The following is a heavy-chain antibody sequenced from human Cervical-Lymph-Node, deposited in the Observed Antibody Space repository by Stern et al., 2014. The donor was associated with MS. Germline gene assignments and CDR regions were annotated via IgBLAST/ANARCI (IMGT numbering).Heavy chain of an antibody. CDR2: ISWNSGSI. J-gene: IGHJ4*02. CDR1: GFTFDDYA. V-gene: IGHV3-9*01. Sequence: QLVESGGGLVQPGRSLRLSCAASGFTFDDYAMHWVRQAPGKGLEWVSGISWNSGSIGYADSVKGRFTISRDNAKNSLYLQMNSLRAEDTALYYCAKGNSGWYPYLFDYWGQGTLVTVSS. CDR3: AKGNSGWYPYLFDY. D-gene: IGHD6-19*01.